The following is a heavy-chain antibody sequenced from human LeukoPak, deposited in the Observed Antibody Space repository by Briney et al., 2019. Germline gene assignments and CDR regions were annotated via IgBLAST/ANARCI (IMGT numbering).Heavy chain of an antibody. Sequence: PGGSLRLSCAASGFNFGPYAMNWVRQAPGKGLEWVSSISSGSSFIYYADSVKGGFTISRDNAKYSLYLQMNSLRAEDTAIYYCARDQGGERWFDPWGQGTLVTVSS. CDR1: GFNFGPYA. D-gene: IGHD3-16*01. V-gene: IGHV3-21*01. J-gene: IGHJ5*02. CDR2: ISSGSSFI. CDR3: ARDQGGERWFDP.